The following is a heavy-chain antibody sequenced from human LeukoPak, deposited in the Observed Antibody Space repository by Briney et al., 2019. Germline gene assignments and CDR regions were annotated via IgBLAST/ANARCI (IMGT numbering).Heavy chain of an antibody. D-gene: IGHD5-24*01. CDR2: IYHSGST. V-gene: IGHV4-30-2*01. CDR1: GGSISSGGYY. CDR3: ARVCRDGYNWDPFDY. Sequence: ASQTLSLTCTVSGGSISSGGYYWSWIRQPPGKGLEWIVYIYHSGSTYYNPSLKSRVTISVDRSKNQFSLKLSSVTAADTAVYYCARVCRDGYNWDPFDYWGQGTLVTVSS. J-gene: IGHJ4*02.